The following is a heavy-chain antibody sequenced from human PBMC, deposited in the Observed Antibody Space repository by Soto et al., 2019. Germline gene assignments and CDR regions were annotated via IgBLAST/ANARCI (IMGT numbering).Heavy chain of an antibody. CDR3: GRHFGDAYTPHAF. V-gene: IGHV4-59*08. D-gene: IGHD3-3*01. CDR1: GGSISDYY. J-gene: IGHJ4*02. Sequence: SETLSLTCTVSGGSISDYYWSWIRQPPGKGLEWIGYFSYGGGTNNSPSLKSRATISGDTSKNQLSLNLSSVTAADTAVYYCGRHFGDAYTPHAFWGQGTLDTVSS. CDR2: FSYGGGT.